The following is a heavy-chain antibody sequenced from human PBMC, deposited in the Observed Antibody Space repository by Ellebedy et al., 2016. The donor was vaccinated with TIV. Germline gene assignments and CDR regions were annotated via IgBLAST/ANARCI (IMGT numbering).Heavy chain of an antibody. CDR1: GFTFSDYY. CDR2: ISSSGSTI. J-gene: IGHJ5*02. Sequence: GESLKISXAASGFTFSDYYMSWIRQAPGKGLEWVSYISSSGSTIYYADSVKGRFTISRDNAKNSLYLQMNSLRAEDTAVYYCARDGAAGNWFDPWGQGTLVTVSS. V-gene: IGHV3-11*01. CDR3: ARDGAAGNWFDP. D-gene: IGHD6-13*01.